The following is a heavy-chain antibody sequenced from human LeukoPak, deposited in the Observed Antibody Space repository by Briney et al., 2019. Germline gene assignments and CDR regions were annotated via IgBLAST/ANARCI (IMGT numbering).Heavy chain of an antibody. Sequence: ASVKVSCKASGGTFSSYAISWVRQAPGQGLEWMGIINPSGGSTSYAQKFQGRVTMTRDTSTSTVYMELSSLRSEDTAVYYCAREEIAAAGWGWFDPWGQGTLVTVSS. J-gene: IGHJ5*02. CDR2: INPSGGST. D-gene: IGHD6-13*01. CDR3: AREEIAAAGWGWFDP. V-gene: IGHV1-46*01. CDR1: GGTFSSYA.